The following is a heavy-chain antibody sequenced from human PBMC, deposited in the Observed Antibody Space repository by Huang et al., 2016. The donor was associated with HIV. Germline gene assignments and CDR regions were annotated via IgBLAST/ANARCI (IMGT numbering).Heavy chain of an antibody. V-gene: IGHV3-30*03. CDR1: GFIFSNYG. J-gene: IGHJ1*01. D-gene: IGHD6-19*01. CDR3: ALKGDSSGWEYFRH. Sequence: QVQLVESGGGVVQPGRSLRLSCAASGFIFSNYGMHWVRQAPGKGLEWVALISYDGSNKYYTYSVKGRFSISRDNSKNTLYLQMNSLRAEDTAVYYCALKGDSSGWEYFRHWGQGTLVTVSS. CDR2: ISYDGSNK.